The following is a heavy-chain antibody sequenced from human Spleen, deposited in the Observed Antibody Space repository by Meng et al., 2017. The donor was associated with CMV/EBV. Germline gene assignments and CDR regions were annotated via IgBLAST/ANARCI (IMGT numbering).Heavy chain of an antibody. J-gene: IGHJ4*02. CDR1: GDTFSTYS. D-gene: IGHD2-2*01. CDR3: ARVFPYCSSASCHGYFDY. V-gene: IGHV1-69*02. Sequence: SVKVSCKASGDTFSTYSISWVRQAPGQGLEWMGRINPLFGIASNTHKFQGRVTITADRSTSTAYMELSSLRSEDTAVYYCARVFPYCSSASCHGYFDYWGQGTLVTVSS. CDR2: INPLFGIA.